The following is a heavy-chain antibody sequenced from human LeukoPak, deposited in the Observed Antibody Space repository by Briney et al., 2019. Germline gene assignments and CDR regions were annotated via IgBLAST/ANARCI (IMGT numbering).Heavy chain of an antibody. V-gene: IGHV4-34*01. Sequence: SETLSLTCAVYGGSFSGYYWSWIRQPPGKGLEWLGEINHSGSTNYNPSLKSRVTISVDTSKNQFSLKLSSVTAADTAVYYCARGRRSGAYYDSSGYPPRWWFDPWGQGTLVTVSS. CDR1: GGSFSGYY. CDR3: ARGRRSGAYYDSSGYPPRWWFDP. CDR2: INHSGST. J-gene: IGHJ5*02. D-gene: IGHD3-22*01.